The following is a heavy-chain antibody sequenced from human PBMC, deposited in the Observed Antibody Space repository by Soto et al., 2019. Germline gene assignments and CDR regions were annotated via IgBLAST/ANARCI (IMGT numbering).Heavy chain of an antibody. CDR1: GYTFTTYW. Sequence: PGESLKISCKGSGYTFTTYWISWVRQAPGQGLEWMGGIIPIFGTANYAQKFQGRVTITADESTSTAYMELSSLRSEDTAVYYCARIHNGMDVWVQGTTVTVSS. J-gene: IGHJ6*02. V-gene: IGHV1-69*01. CDR2: IIPIFGTA. CDR3: ARIHNGMDV.